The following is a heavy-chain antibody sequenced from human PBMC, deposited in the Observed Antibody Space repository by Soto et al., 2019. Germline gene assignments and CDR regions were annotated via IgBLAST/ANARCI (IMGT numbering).Heavy chain of an antibody. J-gene: IGHJ6*02. CDR2: IYPTDSDS. Sequence: PGESLKISCKGSEYSFANYWIGWVRQTPGKGLEWMGSIYPTDSDSKYSPSFQGQVTISADKSISTAYLQWSSLKASDTAMYYCAISYCSGGACYSGKYYYYFAMDVWGQGTTVTVSS. CDR3: AISYCSGGACYSGKYYYYFAMDV. D-gene: IGHD2-15*01. CDR1: EYSFANYW. V-gene: IGHV5-51*01.